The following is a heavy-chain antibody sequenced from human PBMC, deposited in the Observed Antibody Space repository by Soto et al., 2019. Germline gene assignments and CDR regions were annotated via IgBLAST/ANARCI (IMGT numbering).Heavy chain of an antibody. CDR2: ISYDGSNK. Sequence: GGSLRLSCAASGFTFSSYGIHWVRQAPGKGLEWVAVISYDGSNKYYADSVKGRFTISRDNSKNTLYLQVNSLRADDTAVYYCAKQGLPHHNWFDPWGQRTLVTVSS. D-gene: IGHD2-15*01. J-gene: IGHJ5*02. CDR1: GFTFSSYG. V-gene: IGHV3-30*18. CDR3: AKQGLPHHNWFDP.